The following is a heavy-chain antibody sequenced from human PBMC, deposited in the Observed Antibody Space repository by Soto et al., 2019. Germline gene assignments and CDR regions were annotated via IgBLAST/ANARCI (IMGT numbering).Heavy chain of an antibody. Sequence: GASVKVSCKASVYTFTNCAMHWVRQAPGQRLEWMGRINAGNGNTKYSQKFQGRVTITRDTSASTAYMELSSLRSEDTAVYYCARGGSLYWYFDLWGRGTLVTVSS. V-gene: IGHV1-3*01. CDR1: VYTFTNCA. CDR3: ARGGSLYWYFDL. J-gene: IGHJ2*01. D-gene: IGHD1-26*01. CDR2: INAGNGNT.